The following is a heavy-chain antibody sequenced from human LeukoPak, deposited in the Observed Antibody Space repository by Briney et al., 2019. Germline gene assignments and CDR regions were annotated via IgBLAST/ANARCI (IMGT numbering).Heavy chain of an antibody. Sequence: ASVKVSCKVSGYTLTELSMHWVRQAPGKGLEWMGGFDPEDGETVYAQKFQGRVTMTEDTSTDTAYMELSSLRSEDTAVYYCATVPCKVAPAGDYWGQGTLVTVSS. J-gene: IGHJ4*02. V-gene: IGHV1-24*01. CDR3: ATVPCKVAPAGDY. CDR1: GYTLTELS. D-gene: IGHD2-2*01. CDR2: FDPEDGET.